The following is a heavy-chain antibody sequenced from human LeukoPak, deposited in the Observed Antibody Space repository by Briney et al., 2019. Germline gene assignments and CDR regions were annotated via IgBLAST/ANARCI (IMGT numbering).Heavy chain of an antibody. J-gene: IGHJ6*03. CDR2: INPNSGGT. Sequence: ASVKVSCKASGYTFTGYYMHWVRQAPGQGLEWMGWINPNSGGTNYAQKFQGRVTMTRDTSISTAYMELGRLRSDDTAVYYCAREVVRRSLGYYYYMDVWGKGTTVTISS. CDR1: GYTFTGYY. CDR3: AREVVRRSLGYYYYMDV. V-gene: IGHV1-2*02. D-gene: IGHD3-22*01.